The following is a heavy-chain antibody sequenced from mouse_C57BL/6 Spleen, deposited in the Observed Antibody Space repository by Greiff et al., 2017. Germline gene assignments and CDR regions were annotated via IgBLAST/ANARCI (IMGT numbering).Heavy chain of an antibody. D-gene: IGHD1-1*01. CDR3: ARRGPRYGSSLFYAMDY. CDR2: INPNNGGT. CDR1: GYTFTDYN. J-gene: IGHJ4*01. V-gene: IGHV1-18*01. Sequence: EVKLQESGPELVKPGASVKIPCKASGYTFTDYNMDWVKQSHGKSLEWIGDINPNNGGTIYNQKFKGKATLTVDKSSSTAYMELRSLTSEDTAVYYWARRGPRYGSSLFYAMDYWGQGTSVTVSS.